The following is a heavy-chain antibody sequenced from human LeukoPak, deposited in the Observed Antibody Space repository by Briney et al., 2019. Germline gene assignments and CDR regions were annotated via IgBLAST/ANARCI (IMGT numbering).Heavy chain of an antibody. J-gene: IGHJ4*02. Sequence: PSETLSLTCAVYGGSFSGYYWSWIRQPPGKGLEWIGEINHSGSTNYNPFLKSRVTISVDTSKNQFSLKLSSVTAADTAVYYCARAKMVAATIDFDYWGQGTLVTVSS. CDR1: GGSFSGYY. CDR3: ARAKMVAATIDFDY. D-gene: IGHD2-15*01. V-gene: IGHV4-34*01. CDR2: INHSGST.